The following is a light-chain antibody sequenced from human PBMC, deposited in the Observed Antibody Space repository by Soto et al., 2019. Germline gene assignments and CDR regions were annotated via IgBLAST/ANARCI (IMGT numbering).Light chain of an antibody. V-gene: IGKV3-20*01. CDR2: AAS. CDR1: QSVSSNY. CDR3: LQHNNYPPT. Sequence: EIVLTQSPGTLSLSPGERATLSCRASQSVSSNYLAWFQQKPGQAPRLLIYAASSRATGIPDRFSGSGSGTEFTLTISSLQPEDFATYFCLQHNNYPPTFGQGTKVEI. J-gene: IGKJ1*01.